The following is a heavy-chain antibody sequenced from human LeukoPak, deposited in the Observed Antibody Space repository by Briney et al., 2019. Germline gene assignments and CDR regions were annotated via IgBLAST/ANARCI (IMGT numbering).Heavy chain of an antibody. V-gene: IGHV4-34*01. CDR1: GGSFSGYY. J-gene: IGHJ4*02. CDR2: INHSGST. Sequence: KTSETLSLTCAVYGGSFSGYYWSWIRQPPGKGLEWIGEINHSGSTNYSPSLKSRVTISVDTSKNQFSLKLSSVTAADTAVYYCARHHFFGYFDYWGQGTLVTVSS. CDR3: ARHHFFGYFDY. D-gene: IGHD3-3*01.